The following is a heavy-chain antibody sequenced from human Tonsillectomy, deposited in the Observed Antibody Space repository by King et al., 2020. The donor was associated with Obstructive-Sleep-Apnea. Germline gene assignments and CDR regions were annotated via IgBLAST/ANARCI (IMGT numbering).Heavy chain of an antibody. Sequence: LQLQESGPGLVKPSETLSLTCTVSGGSISSSSYYWGWICQPPGKGLEWIGSIHYSGSTYCNPSLKSRATISLDTSKNQFPLKLSSVTAADTAVYYCARGRRGGDYYFDYWGQGTLVTVSS. V-gene: IGHV4-39*06. CDR2: IHYSGST. D-gene: IGHD2-21*01. CDR3: ARGRRGGDYYFDY. J-gene: IGHJ4*02. CDR1: GGSISSSSYY.